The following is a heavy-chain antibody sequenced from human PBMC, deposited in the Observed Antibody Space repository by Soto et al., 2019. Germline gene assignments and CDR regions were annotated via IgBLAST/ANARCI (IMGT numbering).Heavy chain of an antibody. CDR3: ARASTPARYCSGGSCYSVSY. CDR1: GYTFTSYG. J-gene: IGHJ4*02. D-gene: IGHD2-15*01. V-gene: IGHV1-18*01. Sequence: ASVKVSCKASGYTFTSYGISWVRQAPGQGLEWMGWISAYNGNTNYAQKLQGRVTMTTDTSTSTAYMELRSLRSDDTAVYYCARASTPARYCSGGSCYSVSYWGQGTLVTVSS. CDR2: ISAYNGNT.